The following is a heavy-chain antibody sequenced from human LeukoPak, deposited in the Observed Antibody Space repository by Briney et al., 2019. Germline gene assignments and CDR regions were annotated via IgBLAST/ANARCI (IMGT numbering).Heavy chain of an antibody. J-gene: IGHJ4*02. V-gene: IGHV3-21*01. CDR2: ISSSSSYI. CDR3: ARAAYSGSYED. CDR1: GFTFSRYW. Sequence: GGSLRLSCEASGFTFSRYWMHWVRQAPGKGLEWVSSISSSSSYIYYADSVKGRFTISRDNAKNSLYLQMNSLRAEDTAVYYCARAAYSGSYEDWGQGTLVTVSS. D-gene: IGHD1-26*01.